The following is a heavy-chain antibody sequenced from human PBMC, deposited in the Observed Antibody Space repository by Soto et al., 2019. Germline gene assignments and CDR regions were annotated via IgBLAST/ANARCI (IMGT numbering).Heavy chain of an antibody. V-gene: IGHV4-31*03. Sequence: SETLSLTCTLSGGSISSGGYYWSWIRQHPGKGLELIGYIYYSGSTYYNPSLKSRVTLSVDTSKNQFSLKLSSVTAADTAVYYCARDGTRVLRFLEWSTRMGLGMDVWGQGTTVSV. CDR3: ARDGTRVLRFLEWSTRMGLGMDV. CDR1: GGSISSGGYY. J-gene: IGHJ6*02. CDR2: IYYSGST. D-gene: IGHD3-3*01.